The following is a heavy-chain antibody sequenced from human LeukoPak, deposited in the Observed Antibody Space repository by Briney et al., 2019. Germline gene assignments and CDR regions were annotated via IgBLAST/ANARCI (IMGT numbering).Heavy chain of an antibody. CDR2: IYYSGST. D-gene: IGHD5-12*01. CDR3: ARGRGYSGYDPFDY. V-gene: IGHV4-59*01. J-gene: IGHJ4*02. Sequence: NPSETLSLTCTVSGGSISSYYWSWIRQPPGKGLEYIGYIYYSGSTNYNPSLKSRVTISVDTSKNQFSLKLSSVTAADTAVYYCARGRGYSGYDPFDYWGQGILVTVSS. CDR1: GGSISSYY.